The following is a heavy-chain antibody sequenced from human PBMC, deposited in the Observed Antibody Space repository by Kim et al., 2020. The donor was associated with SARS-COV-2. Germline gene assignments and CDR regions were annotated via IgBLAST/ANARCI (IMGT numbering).Heavy chain of an antibody. CDR2: VSWDDADI. CDR3: VRGNYVVYNNTYHFGLDV. CDR1: GFTFADYT. Sequence: GGSLRLSCVTSGFTFADYTMYWVRQGPGKGLEWVSLVSWDDADIYYAASVRGRFTISRDNSKNSLYRHMDSLRTEDTALYYCVRGNYVVYNNTYHFGLDV. D-gene: IGHD3-16*01. J-gene: IGHJ6*01. V-gene: IGHV3-43*01.